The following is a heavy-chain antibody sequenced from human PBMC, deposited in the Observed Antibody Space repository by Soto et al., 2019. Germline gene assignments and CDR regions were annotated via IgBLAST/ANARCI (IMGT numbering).Heavy chain of an antibody. CDR3: ASRADTYYDCWSGYYTDY. J-gene: IGHJ4*02. CDR1: GFTFSSYS. D-gene: IGHD3-3*01. Sequence: EVQLVESGGGLVKPGGSLRLSCAASGFTFSSYSMNWVRQAPGKGLEWVSSISSSSSYIYYADSVKGRFTISRDNAKNSLYLQMNSLRAEDTAVYYCASRADTYYDCWSGYYTDYWGQGTLVTVSS. CDR2: ISSSSSYI. V-gene: IGHV3-21*01.